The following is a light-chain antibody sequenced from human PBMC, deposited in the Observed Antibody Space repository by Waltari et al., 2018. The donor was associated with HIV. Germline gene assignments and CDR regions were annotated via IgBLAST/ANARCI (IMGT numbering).Light chain of an antibody. CDR2: VVS. Sequence: QSALTQPASVSGSPGQSITISCTGTSSDVGGYNYVSWYQQHPGKAPKLMIYVVSKRPSGVSNRFSGSKSGNTASLTISGLQAEDEADYYCCSYAGSNTFNYVFGTGTKVTVL. CDR3: CSYAGSNTFNYV. J-gene: IGLJ1*01. V-gene: IGLV2-23*02. CDR1: SSDVGGYNY.